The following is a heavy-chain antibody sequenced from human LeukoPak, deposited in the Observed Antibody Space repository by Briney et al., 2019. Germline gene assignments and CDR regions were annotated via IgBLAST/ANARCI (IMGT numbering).Heavy chain of an antibody. J-gene: IGHJ4*02. V-gene: IGHV3-69-1*01. CDR2: ISSDSYQ. CDR3: ASDIETTPLFVY. CDR1: GFTLSTSN. Sequence: KPGGPLGLSLPALGFTLSTSNMNWSGQAPGKGVEWVSSISSDSYQYYADSMKGRFTISRDNAKNSLYLQMNSLRAEDTAVYYCASDIETTPLFVYWGQGTLVTVSS. D-gene: IGHD2-15*01.